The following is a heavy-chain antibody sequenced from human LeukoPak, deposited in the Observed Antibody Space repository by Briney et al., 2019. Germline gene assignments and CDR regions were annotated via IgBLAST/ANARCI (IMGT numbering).Heavy chain of an antibody. Sequence: SETLSLTCTVSGGSISSGDYYWSWIRQPPGKGLEWIGYIYYSGSTYYNPSLKSRVTISVDTSKNQFSLKLSSVTAADTALYYCARGRRYSLKTFDYWGQGTLVTVSS. CDR3: ARGRRYSLKTFDY. D-gene: IGHD1-1*01. J-gene: IGHJ4*02. CDR2: IYYSGST. CDR1: GGSISSGDYY. V-gene: IGHV4-30-4*08.